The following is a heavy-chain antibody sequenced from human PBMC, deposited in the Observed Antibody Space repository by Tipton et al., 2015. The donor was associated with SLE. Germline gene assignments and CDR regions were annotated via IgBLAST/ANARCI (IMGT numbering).Heavy chain of an antibody. V-gene: IGHV4-4*02. Sequence: TLSLTCAVSGGSISSSNWWTWVRQPPGKGLEWIGEIYHSGSTNYNPSLKSRVTISVDKSKNQFSLKLSSVTAADTAVYYCAGGDRFAYYYGLDVWGQGTTVTVSS. D-gene: IGHD2-21*02. CDR1: GGSISSSNW. CDR2: IYHSGST. J-gene: IGHJ6*02. CDR3: AGGDRFAYYYGLDV.